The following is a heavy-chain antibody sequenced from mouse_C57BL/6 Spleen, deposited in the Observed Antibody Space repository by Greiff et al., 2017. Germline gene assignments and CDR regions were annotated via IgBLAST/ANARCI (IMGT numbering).Heavy chain of an antibody. Sequence: QVQLKQSGPELVKPGASVKISCKASGYAFSSSWMNWVKQRPGKGLEWIGRIYPGDGDTNYNGKFKGKATLTADKSSSTAYMQLSSLTSEDSAVYFCASGGKGDFDYWGQGTTLTVSS. CDR1: GYAFSSSW. CDR2: IYPGDGDT. CDR3: ASGGKGDFDY. J-gene: IGHJ2*01. V-gene: IGHV1-82*01.